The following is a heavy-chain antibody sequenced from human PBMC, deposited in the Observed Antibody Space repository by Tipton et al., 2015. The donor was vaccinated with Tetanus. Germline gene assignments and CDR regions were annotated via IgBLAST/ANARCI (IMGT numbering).Heavy chain of an antibody. CDR2: IYPDGFEP. J-gene: IGHJ4*02. CDR1: GYSFGIYW. CDR3: ARHPDFWSGYYFDL. D-gene: IGHD3-3*01. V-gene: IGHV5-51*01. Sequence: VQLVQSGPEVKKPGESLKISCKGSGYSFGIYWLAWVRQMPGKGLEWMAIIYPDGFEPRYSPPFQGHVTISVDKSINTAYLQWDSLKASDTAIYYCARHPDFWSGYYFDLWGQGTLVNVSS.